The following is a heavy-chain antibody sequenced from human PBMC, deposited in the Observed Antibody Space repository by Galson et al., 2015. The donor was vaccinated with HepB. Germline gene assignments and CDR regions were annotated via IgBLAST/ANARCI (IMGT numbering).Heavy chain of an antibody. CDR3: ARDATYSYDNYFDY. CDR2: VSASGGST. J-gene: IGHJ4*02. D-gene: IGHD5-18*01. Sequence: SLRLSCAASGFTFSNYATSWVRQAPGKGLEWVATVSASGGSTFYADSVKGRFTISRDNSKNTLYLQMNSLRVEDTAVYYCARDATYSYDNYFDYWGQGTLVTVSS. V-gene: IGHV3-23*01. CDR1: GFTFSNYA.